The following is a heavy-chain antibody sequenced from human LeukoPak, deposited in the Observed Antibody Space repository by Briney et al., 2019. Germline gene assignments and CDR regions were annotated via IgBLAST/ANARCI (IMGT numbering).Heavy chain of an antibody. V-gene: IGHV3-21*01. CDR2: ISSSSTDI. CDR3: ATGQWLPDY. Sequence: GGSLRLSCAASGFTFSSYSMNWVRQAPGKGLEWASSISSSSTDIYYADSVKGRFTISRDNAKNSLYLQMNSLRVEDTAVYYCATGQWLPDYWGQGTLVTVSS. D-gene: IGHD6-19*01. CDR1: GFTFSSYS. J-gene: IGHJ4*02.